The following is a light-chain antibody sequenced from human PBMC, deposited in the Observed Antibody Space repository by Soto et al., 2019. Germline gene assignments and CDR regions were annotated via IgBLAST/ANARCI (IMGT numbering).Light chain of an antibody. CDR3: SSYAGNNIHYV. J-gene: IGLJ1*01. V-gene: IGLV2-8*01. CDR2: EVS. Sequence: QSVVTQPPSASGSAGQSVTISCTGTSTDVGGYNYVSWYQQHPGKAPKLMIYEVSKRPSGVPDRFSGSKSGNTASLTVSGLHAEDEADYYCSSYAGNNIHYVFGTGTKVTVL. CDR1: STDVGGYNY.